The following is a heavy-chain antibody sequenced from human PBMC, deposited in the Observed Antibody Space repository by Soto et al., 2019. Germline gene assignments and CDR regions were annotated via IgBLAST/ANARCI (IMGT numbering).Heavy chain of an antibody. Sequence: QITLKESGPTLVKPTQTLTLTCTFSGFSLTTRAVGVGWIRQPPGKALEWLAFIYWNDNEYYSPSLKSRLTITKDTAKHQVVLTMPNTAPVDTATYYCAHGSGWLFDYWGQGTLVTVSA. CDR1: GFSLTTRAVG. D-gene: IGHD6-19*01. CDR2: IYWNDNE. CDR3: AHGSGWLFDY. J-gene: IGHJ4*02. V-gene: IGHV2-5*01.